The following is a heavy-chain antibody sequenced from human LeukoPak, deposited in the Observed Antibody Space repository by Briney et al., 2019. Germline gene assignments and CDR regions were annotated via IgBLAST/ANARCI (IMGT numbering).Heavy chain of an antibody. CDR1: GFTFTSSA. Sequence: SVKVSCKASGFTFTSSAMQWVRQARGQRREWIGWIVVGSGNTNYAQKFQERVTITRDMSTSTAYMELSSLRSEDTAVYYCAATIAVADTGGFDYWGQGTLVTVSS. J-gene: IGHJ4*02. CDR3: AATIAVADTGGFDY. CDR2: IVVGSGNT. V-gene: IGHV1-58*02. D-gene: IGHD6-19*01.